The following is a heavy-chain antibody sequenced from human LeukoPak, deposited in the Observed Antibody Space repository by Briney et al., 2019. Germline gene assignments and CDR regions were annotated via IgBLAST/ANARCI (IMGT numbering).Heavy chain of an antibody. CDR1: GYTFTSYY. Sequence: GASVKVPCKASGYTFTSYYMHWVRQAPGQGLEWMGIINPSGGSTSYAQKFQGRVTMTRDTSTSTVYMELSSLRSEDTAVYYCAREGHSSGWENWYFDLWGRGTLVTVSS. CDR3: AREGHSSGWENWYFDL. CDR2: INPSGGST. D-gene: IGHD6-19*01. J-gene: IGHJ2*01. V-gene: IGHV1-46*01.